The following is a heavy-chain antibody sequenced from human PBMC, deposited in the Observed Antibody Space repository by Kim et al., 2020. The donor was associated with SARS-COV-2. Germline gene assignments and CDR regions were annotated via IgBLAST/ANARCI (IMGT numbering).Heavy chain of an antibody. D-gene: IGHD3-16*01. CDR2: ISWNSGSI. Sequence: GGSLRLSCATSGFTFDEYAMHWVRQAPGKGLEWVSGISWNSGSIGYADSVKGRFTISRDNAKNSVYLQMNSLRAEDTALYYCAKDTGGGVGLFDIWGQGTMVSVSS. CDR1: GFTFDEYA. V-gene: IGHV3-9*01. CDR3: AKDTGGGVGLFDI. J-gene: IGHJ3*02.